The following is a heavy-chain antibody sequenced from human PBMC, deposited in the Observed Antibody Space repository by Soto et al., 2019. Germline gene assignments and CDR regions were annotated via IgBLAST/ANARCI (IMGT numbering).Heavy chain of an antibody. J-gene: IGHJ4*02. CDR3: VREGHYYFDY. CDR1: GFTFSAYE. CDR2: ISKSGGTI. Sequence: GGSLRLSCAASGFTFSAYEMHWVRQAPGQGLEWVSYISKSGGTIYYADSVKGRFTISRDDAKNSVYLQMSSLRPEDMAVYKCVREGHYYFDYWGQGALVTVSS. V-gene: IGHV3-48*03.